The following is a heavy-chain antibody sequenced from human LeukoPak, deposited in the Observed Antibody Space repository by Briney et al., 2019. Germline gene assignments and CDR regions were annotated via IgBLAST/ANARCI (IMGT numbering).Heavy chain of an antibody. CDR2: VSTYNGNT. CDR3: ARDPSTGHWGYFYYYMDV. D-gene: IGHD1-1*01. CDR1: GYTFTSYG. V-gene: IGHV1-18*01. J-gene: IGHJ6*03. Sequence: ASVKVSCKASGYTFTSYGISWVRQAPGQGLEWMGWVSTYNGNTNYAQKIQDRVTMTTDTPTSTAYMELRSLRSDDTAVYYCARDPSTGHWGYFYYYMDVWGKGTTVTVSS.